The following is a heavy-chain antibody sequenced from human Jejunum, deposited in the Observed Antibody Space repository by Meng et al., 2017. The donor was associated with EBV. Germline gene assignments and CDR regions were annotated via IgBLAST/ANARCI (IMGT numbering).Heavy chain of an antibody. D-gene: IGHD1-14*01. CDR2: IDAGNGNT. CDR3: AKTGSTPPGNWFDR. V-gene: IGHV1-3*01. J-gene: IGHJ5*02. CDR1: AYTFTSHA. Sequence: SGTEVKCVGSPMKIADLASAYTFTSHAIHGVCQAPGQNLEWMGWIDAGNGNTKYSQKFQDRVTITRDTSATTAYMALSSLRSEDTAVYYCAKTGSTPPGNWFDRWGQGALVTVSS.